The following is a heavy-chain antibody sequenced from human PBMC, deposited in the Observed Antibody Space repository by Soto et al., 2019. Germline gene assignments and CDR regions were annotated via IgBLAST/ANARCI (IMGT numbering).Heavy chain of an antibody. V-gene: IGHV4-59*01. CDR3: ASTAHSSGWYSGGFDY. CDR2: IYYSGST. D-gene: IGHD6-19*01. J-gene: IGHJ4*02. Sequence: QVQLQESGPGLVKPSETLSLTCTVSGGSISSYYWSWIRQPPGKGLEGIGYIYYSGSTNYNPSRKSRVTISVDTTKNQFSLKLSSVTAADTAVYYCASTAHSSGWYSGGFDYWGQGTLVTVSS. CDR1: GGSISSYY.